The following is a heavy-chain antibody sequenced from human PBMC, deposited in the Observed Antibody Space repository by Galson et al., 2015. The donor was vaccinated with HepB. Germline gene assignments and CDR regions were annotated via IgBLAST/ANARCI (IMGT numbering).Heavy chain of an antibody. J-gene: IGHJ6*02. CDR1: GFTFSSHA. V-gene: IGHV3-23*01. D-gene: IGHD3-10*01. CDR3: VRDWEGSPGPCMDV. Sequence: SLRLSCAASGFTFSSHAMSWVRQAPGKGLEWISTIDNGGDSTYYADSVKGRFTISRDDSKSTLYLHMSGLRADVTAVYYCVRDWEGSPGPCMDVWGQGTTVSGSS. CDR2: IDNGGDST.